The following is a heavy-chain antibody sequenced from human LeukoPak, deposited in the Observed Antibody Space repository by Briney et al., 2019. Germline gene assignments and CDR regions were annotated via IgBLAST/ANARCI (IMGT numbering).Heavy chain of an antibody. Sequence: GASVKVSCKASGYTFTSYAMNWVRQAPGQGLEWMGWINPNAGNPTYAQGFTGRFVFSLDTSVSTTYLQIGSLKAEDTAVYYCGRAYQPLGGLSFPDQWGQGTLVTVSS. V-gene: IGHV7-4-1*01. CDR1: GYTFTSYA. CDR2: INPNAGNP. CDR3: GRAYQPLGGLSFPDQ. D-gene: IGHD3-16*02. J-gene: IGHJ5*02.